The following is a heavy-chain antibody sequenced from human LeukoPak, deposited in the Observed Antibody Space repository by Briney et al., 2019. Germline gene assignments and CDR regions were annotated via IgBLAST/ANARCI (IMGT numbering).Heavy chain of an antibody. Sequence: GGSLRLSCAASGFTVSSNYMSWVRQAPGKGLEWVSVIYSGGSTYYADSAKGRFTISRDNSKNTLYLQMNSLRAEDTAVYYCARENNIRAFDIWGHGTMVTVSS. CDR2: IYSGGST. J-gene: IGHJ3*02. D-gene: IGHD1-14*01. V-gene: IGHV3-66*01. CDR3: ARENNIRAFDI. CDR1: GFTVSSNY.